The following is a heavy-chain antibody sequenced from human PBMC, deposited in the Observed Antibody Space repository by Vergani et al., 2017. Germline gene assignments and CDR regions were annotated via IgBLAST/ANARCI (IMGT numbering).Heavy chain of an antibody. CDR2: IIPIFGTA. J-gene: IGHJ4*02. Sequence: QVQLVQSGAEVKKPGSSVKVSCKASGGTFSSYAISWVRQAPGQGLEWMGGIIPIFGTANYAQKFQGRVTITADESTSTAYMELSSLRSEDTAVYYCAGAPPEDGIAARRPAPQFDYWGQGTLVTVSS. V-gene: IGHV1-69*01. CDR1: GGTFSSYA. D-gene: IGHD6-6*01. CDR3: AGAPPEDGIAARRPAPQFDY.